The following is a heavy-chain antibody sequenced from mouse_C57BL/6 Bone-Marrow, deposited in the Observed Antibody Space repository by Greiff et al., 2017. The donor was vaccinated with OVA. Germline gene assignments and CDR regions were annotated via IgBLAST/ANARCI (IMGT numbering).Heavy chain of an antibody. CDR2: LDPSDSYT. J-gene: IGHJ3*01. D-gene: IGHD1-1*01. CDR1: GYTFTSYW. CDR3: ARHYFAY. Sequence: VQLQQPGPELVMPAASVTLSCKASGYTFTSYWLHWVKQRPGPGLVWIGELDPSDSYTNYNPKFKGKSTLTVDKSSSTAYMQLSSMTAEEAAVYYCARHYFAYWGQGTLVTVSA. V-gene: IGHV1-69*01.